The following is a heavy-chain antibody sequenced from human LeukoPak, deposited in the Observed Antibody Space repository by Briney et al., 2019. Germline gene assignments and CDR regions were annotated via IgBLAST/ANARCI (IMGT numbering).Heavy chain of an antibody. V-gene: IGHV3-30*02. Sequence: PGGSLRPSCAASGFTFSSYGMHWVRQAPGKGLEWVAFIRYDGSNKYYADSVKGRFTISRDNSKNTLYLQMNSLRAEDTAVYYCAKTPVPYSSGWYALDYWGQGTLVTVSS. CDR3: AKTPVPYSSGWYALDY. D-gene: IGHD6-19*01. CDR2: IRYDGSNK. CDR1: GFTFSSYG. J-gene: IGHJ4*02.